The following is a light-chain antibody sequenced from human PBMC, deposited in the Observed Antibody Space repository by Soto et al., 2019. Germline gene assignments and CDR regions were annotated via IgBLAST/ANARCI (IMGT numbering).Light chain of an antibody. V-gene: IGKV3-15*01. Sequence: TQSPATLSVSPGERATLSCWASETVATTLAAYQQQPAHPPRLLISCASTRAAAISARFRGSGAGTAFTIPISSLRYEDSAIYYCQQYFEWPPMTFGQGTKVDIK. CDR1: ETVATT. J-gene: IGKJ1*01. CDR3: QQYFEWPPMT. CDR2: CAS.